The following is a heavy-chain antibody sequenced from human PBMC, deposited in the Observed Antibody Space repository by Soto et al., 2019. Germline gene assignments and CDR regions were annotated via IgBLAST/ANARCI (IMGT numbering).Heavy chain of an antibody. J-gene: IGHJ4*02. CDR1: GGSFSGYY. D-gene: IGHD3-3*01. V-gene: IGHV4-34*01. CDR3: ARTLRFLEWEFDY. Sequence: SETLSLTCAVYGGSFSGYYWSWIRQPPGKGLEWIGEINHSGSTNYNPSLKSRVTISVDTSKNQFSLKLSSVTAADTAVYYCARTLRFLEWEFDYWGQGTLVTVSS. CDR2: INHSGST.